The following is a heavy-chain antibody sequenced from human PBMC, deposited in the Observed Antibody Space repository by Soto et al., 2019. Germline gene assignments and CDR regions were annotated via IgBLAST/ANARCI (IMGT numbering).Heavy chain of an antibody. D-gene: IGHD1-26*01. CDR1: GYTFSSYY. V-gene: IGHV1-46*01. Sequence: ASVKVSCKASGYTFSSYYIHWLRQAPGQGLEWMGVINPGGGSTNYAQNFRGRVTMTRDTSTSTVYMELSSLRSEDTAVYYCARPTLVGATVRYFFDFWGQETLVTVSS. J-gene: IGHJ4*01. CDR3: ARPTLVGATVRYFFDF. CDR2: INPGGGST.